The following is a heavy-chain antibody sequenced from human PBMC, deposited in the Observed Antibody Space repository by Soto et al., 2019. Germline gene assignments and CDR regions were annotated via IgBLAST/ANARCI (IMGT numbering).Heavy chain of an antibody. CDR3: GGRNSFMITVVIMLADAFDI. CDR1: EYTLTGYY. CDR2: INPNSGGA. V-gene: IGHV1-2*04. D-gene: IGHD3-22*01. Sequence: ASVKVSCQASEYTLTGYYTHWVRQAPGQGLEWMGWINPNSGGANYAQQFQGWVTMPRDTSISTAYMELRRLRSDDTAGDYWGGRNSFMITVVIMLADAFDILGPGTMVTVS. J-gene: IGHJ3*02.